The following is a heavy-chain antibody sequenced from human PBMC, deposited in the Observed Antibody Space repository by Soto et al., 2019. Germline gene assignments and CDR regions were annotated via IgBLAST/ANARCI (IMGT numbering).Heavy chain of an antibody. CDR3: VKDSLGGMTPVFMPGPD. J-gene: IGHJ4*02. D-gene: IGHD2-2*01. CDR1: GLTFSTYG. V-gene: IGHV3-30*18. Sequence: VQLVESGGGVVRPGRSLRLSCGASGLTFSTYGFHWVRQAPGKGLEWVAVISNDVRNIHYAESVKGRFTISRDNSKNTLYLQMNSLRPNDTAVYYCVKDSLGGMTPVFMPGPDWGQGTLVTVSS. CDR2: ISNDVRNI.